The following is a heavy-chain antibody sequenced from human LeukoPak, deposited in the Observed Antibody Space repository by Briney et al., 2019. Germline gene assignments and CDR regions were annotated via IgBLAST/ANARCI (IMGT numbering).Heavy chain of an antibody. V-gene: IGHV1-46*01. Sequence: GASVNVSCKASGYTITSYYMHWVRQAPGQGLEWMGIINPSGGSTSYAQKFQGRVTMTRDTSTSTVYMELSSLRSEDTAVYYCARDHRGVGRGGYVFGYWGQGTLVTVSS. CDR3: ARDHRGVGRGGYVFGY. CDR1: GYTITSYY. CDR2: INPSGGST. J-gene: IGHJ4*02. D-gene: IGHD5-12*01.